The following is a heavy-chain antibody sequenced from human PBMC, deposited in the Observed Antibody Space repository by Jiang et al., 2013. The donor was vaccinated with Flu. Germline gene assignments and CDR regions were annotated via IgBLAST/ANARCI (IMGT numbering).Heavy chain of an antibody. CDR3: AREGIFGVVSYYYYGMDV. CDR1: GGTFSSYA. V-gene: IGHV1-69*04. Sequence: SGAEVKKPGSSVKVSCKASGGTFSSYAISWVRQAPGQGLEWMGRIIPILGIANYAQKFQGRVTITADKSTSTAYMELSSLRSEDTAVYYCAREGIFGVVSYYYYGMDVWGKGTTVTVSS. D-gene: IGHD3-3*01. J-gene: IGHJ6*04. CDR2: IIPILGIA.